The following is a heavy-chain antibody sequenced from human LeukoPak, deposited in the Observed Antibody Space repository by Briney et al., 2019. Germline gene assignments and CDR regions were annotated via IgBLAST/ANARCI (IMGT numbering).Heavy chain of an antibody. CDR3: ARSLITANWFDP. Sequence: SETLSLTCTVSGASLNSYYWAWIRQPPGKGPEWIGYIYDSGSTNYNPSLKSRVTLSLDTPKNQFSLRLTSVTAADTAVYFCARSLITANWFDPWGQGTLVTVSS. V-gene: IGHV4-59*01. CDR2: IYDSGST. CDR1: GASLNSYY. J-gene: IGHJ5*02. D-gene: IGHD3-16*01.